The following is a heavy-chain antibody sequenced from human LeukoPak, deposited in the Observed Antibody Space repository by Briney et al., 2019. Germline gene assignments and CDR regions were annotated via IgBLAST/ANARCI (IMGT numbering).Heavy chain of an antibody. V-gene: IGHV4-4*07. J-gene: IGHJ4*02. CDR2: IYTSGST. CDR3: ARDLYYYHSSGYLVDY. D-gene: IGHD3-22*01. Sequence: SETLSLTCTVSGGSISSYYWSWIRQPAGKGLEWIGRIYTSGSTNYNPSLKSRVTMSVDTSKNQFSLKLSSVTAADTAVYYCARDLYYYHSSGYLVDYWGQGTLVTVSS. CDR1: GGSISSYY.